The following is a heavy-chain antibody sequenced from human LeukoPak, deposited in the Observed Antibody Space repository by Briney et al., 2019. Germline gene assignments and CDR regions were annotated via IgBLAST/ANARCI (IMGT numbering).Heavy chain of an antibody. V-gene: IGHV4-61*02. Sequence: PSQTLSLTCTVSGGSISSGNCYWSWIRQPAGKGLEWIGRIYTTGSTNYNPSLKNRVIISVDTSKNQFSLRLFSVTAADTAVYYCARGQGATVPQVGKNWFDPWGQGTLVTVSS. CDR2: IYTTGST. J-gene: IGHJ5*02. CDR3: ARGQGATVPQVGKNWFDP. D-gene: IGHD1-26*01. CDR1: GGSISSGNCY.